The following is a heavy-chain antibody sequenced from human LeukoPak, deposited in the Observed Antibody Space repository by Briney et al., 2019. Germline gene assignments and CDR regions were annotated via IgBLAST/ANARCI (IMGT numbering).Heavy chain of an antibody. CDR3: AKDRGFGEYFPFFY. V-gene: IGHV1-18*01. CDR2: INPYNGNT. CDR1: GYTFTSYE. J-gene: IGHJ4*02. D-gene: IGHD3-10*01. Sequence: GASVKVSCKASGYTFTSYEISWVRQAPGQGLEWMGWINPYNGNTNYAQSLQGRVTMTTDTSTSTAYMDLRSLRSDDTAVYYCAKDRGFGEYFPFFYWGQGTLVTVSS.